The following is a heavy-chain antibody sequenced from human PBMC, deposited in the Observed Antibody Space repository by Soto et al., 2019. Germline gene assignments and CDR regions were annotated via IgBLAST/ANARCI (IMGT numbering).Heavy chain of an antibody. CDR3: ARYCAYDNTYYCSSDRLDY. Sequence: VQLVESGGGLVQPGGSLRLSCAASGFTFSNYWMTWVRQAPGKGLEWVANINQDGSAKYYVDSVKGRFTISRDSAMNSRYVQMNGLRGEDKAVYYCARYCAYDNTYYCSSDRLDYWGQGTLVTVSS. J-gene: IGHJ4*02. V-gene: IGHV3-7*01. CDR2: INQDGSAK. D-gene: IGHD2-21*01. CDR1: GFTFSNYW.